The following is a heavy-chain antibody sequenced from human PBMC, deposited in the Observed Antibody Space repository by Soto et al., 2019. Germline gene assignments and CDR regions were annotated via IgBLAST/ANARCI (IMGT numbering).Heavy chain of an antibody. J-gene: IGHJ4*02. CDR3: AHRLPGYNTGWNFGIFDY. CDR1: GFSLSTTGVG. V-gene: IGHV2-5*02. Sequence: GAGPTLVNPTQTLTLTCTFSGFSLSTTGVGVGWIRQPPGKALEWLAFIYWDDDKRYSPSLRSRLTITKDTSKNQVVLTMTNMDPVDTGTYFCAHRLPGYNTGWNFGIFDYWGQGTPVPACS. CDR2: IYWDDDK. D-gene: IGHD6-19*01.